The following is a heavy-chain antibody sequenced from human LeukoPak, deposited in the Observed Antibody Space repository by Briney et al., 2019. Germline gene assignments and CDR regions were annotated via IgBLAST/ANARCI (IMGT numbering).Heavy chain of an antibody. V-gene: IGHV3-21*01. Sequence: GGSLRLSCAASGFTFSSYTMNWVRQAPGKGLEWVSAITSSSSEIYYADSVKGRFTISRDNAKNTLYLQMNSLRAEDTAVYYCARERDYDSSGYYVFGYWGQGTPVTVSS. CDR2: ITSSSSEI. CDR1: GFTFSSYT. CDR3: ARERDYDSSGYYVFGY. D-gene: IGHD3-22*01. J-gene: IGHJ4*02.